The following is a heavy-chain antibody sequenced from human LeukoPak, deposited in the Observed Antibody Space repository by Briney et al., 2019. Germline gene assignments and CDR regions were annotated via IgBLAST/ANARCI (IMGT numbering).Heavy chain of an antibody. CDR2: ISYDGSNK. CDR3: ARERAAMVTDY. D-gene: IGHD5-18*01. V-gene: IGHV3-30-3*01. CDR1: GFTFSSYA. Sequence: PGGSLRLSCAASGFTFSSYAMHWVRQAPGKGLEWVAVISYDGSNKYYADSVKGRFTISRDNSKNTLYLQMNSLRAEDTAVYYCARERAAMVTDYWGQGTLVTVSS. J-gene: IGHJ4*02.